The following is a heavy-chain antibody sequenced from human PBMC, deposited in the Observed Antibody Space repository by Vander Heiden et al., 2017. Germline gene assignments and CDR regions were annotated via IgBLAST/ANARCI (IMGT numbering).Heavy chain of an antibody. Sequence: QVQLVQSGAEVKKPGASVKVSCKVSGYTLKDLSMHWVRQAPGKGLEWMGGIEPEDGKTFYGKKFQGRVTMTEDISTDTGYMEVSSLTSEDTAVYFCTTGDTSGYFEYWGQGTLVTVSS. D-gene: IGHD6-19*01. V-gene: IGHV1-24*01. CDR2: IEPEDGKT. CDR3: TTGDTSGYFEY. CDR1: GYTLKDLS. J-gene: IGHJ4*02.